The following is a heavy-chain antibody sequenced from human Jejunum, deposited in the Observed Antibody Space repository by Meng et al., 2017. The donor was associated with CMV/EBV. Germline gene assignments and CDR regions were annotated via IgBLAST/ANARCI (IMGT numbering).Heavy chain of an antibody. CDR2: LNPQSGDT. Sequence: SGYTLTAYYLHWVRQAPGQGLEWMGWLNPQSGDTYYAQNFQGRVTMTRDTSISTAYMELSSLKSDDTAVYYCASVWYNAHDPFDYWGQGTVVTVSS. D-gene: IGHD1-14*01. V-gene: IGHV1-2*02. CDR1: GYTLTAYY. J-gene: IGHJ4*02. CDR3: ASVWYNAHDPFDY.